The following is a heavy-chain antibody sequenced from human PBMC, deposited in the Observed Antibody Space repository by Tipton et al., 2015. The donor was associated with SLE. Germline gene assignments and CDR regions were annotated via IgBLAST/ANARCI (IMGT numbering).Heavy chain of an antibody. J-gene: IGHJ4*02. V-gene: IGHV4-59*01. CDR1: GGSIGPYY. D-gene: IGHD6-19*01. CDR3: ARGVAERLGLDF. Sequence: TLSLTCTVSGGSIGPYYWHWIRQSPGKALEWIGYIYFDGNSNGRGNYNPSLKSRVTMSVDPSKMQFSPNLNSVTAADTALYFCARGVAERLGLDFWGQGSLVTVSS. CDR2: IYFDGNS.